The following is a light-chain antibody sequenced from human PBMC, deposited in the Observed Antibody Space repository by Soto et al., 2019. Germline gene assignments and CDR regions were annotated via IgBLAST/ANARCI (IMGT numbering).Light chain of an antibody. CDR1: SSDVGGYNY. J-gene: IGLJ2*01. CDR2: DVS. CDR3: CSYAGSYTWG. V-gene: IGLV2-11*01. Sequence: QSALTQPRSVSGSPGQSVTISCTGTSSDVGGYNYVSWYQQHPGKAPKLMIYDVSKRPSGVPDRFSGSKSGTSASLTISGLQAEDEADYYCCSYAGSYTWGFGGGTKLTVL.